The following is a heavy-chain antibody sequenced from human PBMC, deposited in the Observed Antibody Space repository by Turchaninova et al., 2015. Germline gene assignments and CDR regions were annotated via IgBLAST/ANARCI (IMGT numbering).Heavy chain of an antibody. Sequence: QVQLVQSGAEVKKPGASVKVSCKASGYTFTSYAMHWVRQAPGQRLEWMGAINASKGNTKYLQKFEGRFTSNRETSSSTSYMELSIPSSEDTAVYYCARDVYTATCWYFDYWGQGTLFTVSS. CDR2: INASKGNT. CDR1: GYTFTSYA. J-gene: IGHJ4*02. D-gene: IGHD5-18*01. CDR3: ARDVYTATCWYFDY. V-gene: IGHV1-3*01.